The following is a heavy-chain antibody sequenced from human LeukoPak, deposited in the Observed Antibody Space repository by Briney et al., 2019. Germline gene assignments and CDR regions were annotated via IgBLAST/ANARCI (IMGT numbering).Heavy chain of an antibody. CDR3: ANDLYSSGWYDLPGY. Sequence: GGTLRLSCAASGFTFSSYAMSWVRQAPGKGLGWVSAVSGSGGSKYYAGSVKGRFTISRDNSKNTLYLQMNSLRAEDTAVYYCANDLYSSGWYDLPGYWGQGTLVTVSS. CDR2: VSGSGGSK. D-gene: IGHD6-19*01. J-gene: IGHJ4*02. CDR1: GFTFSSYA. V-gene: IGHV3-23*01.